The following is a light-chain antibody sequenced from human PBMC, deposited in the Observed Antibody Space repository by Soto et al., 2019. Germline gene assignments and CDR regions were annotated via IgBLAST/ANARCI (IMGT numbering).Light chain of an antibody. CDR3: QQSYSRPRA. Sequence: DIQMTQSPSSLSAYVGDRVTITCRASQSISVYLNWYQQKPGKAPNPLIYSSSSLESGVPSRFSGSGSGTDFTLTISSLQPEDFATYFCQQSYSRPRAFGQGTKVEI. J-gene: IGKJ1*01. CDR2: SSS. CDR1: QSISVY. V-gene: IGKV1-39*01.